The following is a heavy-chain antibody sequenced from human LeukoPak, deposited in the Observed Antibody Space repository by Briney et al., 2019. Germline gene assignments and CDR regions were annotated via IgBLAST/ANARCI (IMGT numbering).Heavy chain of an antibody. Sequence: ASVKVSCKASGYTFTSYAMHWVRQAPGQRLEWMGWINPNSGGTNYAQKFQGWVTMTRDTSISTAYMELSRLRSDDTAVYYCARDATGTRPITFDMDVWGQGTTVTVSS. CDR1: GYTFTSYA. CDR3: ARDATGTRPITFDMDV. D-gene: IGHD1/OR15-1a*01. J-gene: IGHJ6*02. V-gene: IGHV1-2*04. CDR2: INPNSGGT.